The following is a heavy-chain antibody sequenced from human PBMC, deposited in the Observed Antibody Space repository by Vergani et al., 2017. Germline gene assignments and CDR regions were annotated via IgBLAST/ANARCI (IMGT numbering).Heavy chain of an antibody. CDR2: IKQDGSEK. CDR1: GFTFSSYW. J-gene: IGHJ6*02. Sequence: EVQLVESGGGLVQPGVSLRLSCAASGFTFSSYWMSWVRQAPGKGLEWVANIKQDGSEKYYVDSVKGRFTISRDNAKNSLYLQMNSLRAEDTAVYYCAREMRRTTVTTYYYYGMDVWGQGTTVTVSS. D-gene: IGHD4-17*01. V-gene: IGHV3-7*01. CDR3: AREMRRTTVTTYYYYGMDV.